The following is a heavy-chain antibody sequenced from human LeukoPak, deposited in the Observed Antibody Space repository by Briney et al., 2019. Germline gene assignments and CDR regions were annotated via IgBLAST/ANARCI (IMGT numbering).Heavy chain of an antibody. CDR2: IKSKTDGGTT. CDR3: TTAPEYYYDSSGFQRA. CDR1: GFSFSDYY. Sequence: GGSLRLSCVASGFSFSDYYMTWVRQAPGKGLEWVGRIKSKTDGGTTDYAAPVKGRFTISRDDSKNTLYLQMNSLKTEDTAVYYCTTAPEYYYDSSGFQRAWGQGTLVTVSS. D-gene: IGHD3-22*01. J-gene: IGHJ5*02. V-gene: IGHV3-15*01.